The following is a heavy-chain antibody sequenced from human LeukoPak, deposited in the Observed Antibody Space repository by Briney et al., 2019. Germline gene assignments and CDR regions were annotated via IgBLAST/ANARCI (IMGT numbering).Heavy chain of an antibody. CDR1: GFTFSSYS. J-gene: IGHJ4*02. D-gene: IGHD3-3*01. V-gene: IGHV3-21*01. CDR2: ISSSSSYI. CDR3: ARGGLLEWLLVDY. Sequence: RGGSLRLSCAASGFTFSSYSMNWVRQAPGKGLGWVSSISSSSSYIYYADSVKGRFTISRDNAKNSLYLQMNSLRAEDTAVYYCARGGLLEWLLVDYWGQGTLVTVSS.